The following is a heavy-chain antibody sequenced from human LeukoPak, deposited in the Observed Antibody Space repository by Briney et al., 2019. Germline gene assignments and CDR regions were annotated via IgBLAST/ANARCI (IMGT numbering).Heavy chain of an antibody. CDR2: ISVNSGKT. V-gene: IGHV1-18*03. CDR3: ARDNRWSDYPPLGY. D-gene: IGHD3-3*01. J-gene: IGHJ4*02. CDR1: GYTFTTYG. Sequence: ASVKVSCKASGYTFTTYGISWVRQAPGQGLDWMGWISVNSGKTNYAQKFQGRVTMTTDTSTSTAYMEVRSLRSDDMAVYYCARDNRWSDYPPLGYWGQGTLVTVSS.